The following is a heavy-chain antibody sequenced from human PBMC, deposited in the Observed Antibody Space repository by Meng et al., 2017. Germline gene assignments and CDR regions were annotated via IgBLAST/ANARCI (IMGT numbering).Heavy chain of an antibody. V-gene: IGHV1-46*01. J-gene: IGHJ4*02. CDR1: GYTFTSYY. CDR2: INPSGGST. Sequence: ASVKVSCKASGYTFTSYYMHWVRQAPGQGLEWMGIINPSGGSTSYAQKFQGRVTMTRDTSTSTVYIELSSLRSEDTAVYSCARDNKKTYYYDSSLDYWGQGTLVTVSS. CDR3: ARDNKKTYYYDSSLDY. D-gene: IGHD3-22*01.